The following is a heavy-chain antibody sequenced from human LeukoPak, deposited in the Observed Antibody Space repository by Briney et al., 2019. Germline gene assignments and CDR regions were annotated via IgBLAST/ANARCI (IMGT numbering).Heavy chain of an antibody. Sequence: SETLSLTCTVSGYSISGGYYWGWIRQPPGKGLEWIGSIYHSGSTYYNPSLKSRVTVSVDTSKNQFSLKLTSVTAADTAVYYCARLGEHYSTFDYWGQGTLVTVSS. CDR1: GYSISGGYY. CDR2: IYHSGST. D-gene: IGHD3-10*01. V-gene: IGHV4-38-2*02. J-gene: IGHJ4*02. CDR3: ARLGEHYSTFDY.